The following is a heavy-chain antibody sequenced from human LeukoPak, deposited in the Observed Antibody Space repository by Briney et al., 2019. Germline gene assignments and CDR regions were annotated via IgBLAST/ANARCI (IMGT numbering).Heavy chain of an antibody. V-gene: IGHV1-46*03. CDR3: ARDGVVPAAVLAANWFDP. Sequence: ASLKVSCNASGYTFTSYYMHWVRQAPGQGLEWMGIINHRGGTTNYAQKFQGRVTMTRDTSTSTVYMELSSLRSEDTAVYYCARDGVVPAAVLAANWFDPWGQGTLVTVSS. CDR1: GYTFTSYY. D-gene: IGHD2-2*02. J-gene: IGHJ5*02. CDR2: INHRGGTT.